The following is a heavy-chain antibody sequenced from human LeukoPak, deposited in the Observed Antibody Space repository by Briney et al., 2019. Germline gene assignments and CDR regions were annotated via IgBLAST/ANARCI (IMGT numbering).Heavy chain of an antibody. J-gene: IGHJ4*02. CDR3: ARVGSSSDFHFDY. Sequence: SVKVSCKASGGTFSSYAISWVRQAPGQGLEWMGGIIPIFGTANYAQKFQGRVTITTDESTSTAYMELSSLRSEDTAVYYCARVGSSSDFHFDYWGQGTLVTVSS. CDR1: GGTFSSYA. V-gene: IGHV1-69*05. CDR2: IIPIFGTA. D-gene: IGHD6-6*01.